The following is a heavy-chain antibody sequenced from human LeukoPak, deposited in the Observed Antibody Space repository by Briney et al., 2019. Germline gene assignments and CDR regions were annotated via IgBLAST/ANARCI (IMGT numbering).Heavy chain of an antibody. V-gene: IGHV3-7*01. CDR2: INQDGTER. Sequence: GGSLRLSCAGSGFTFTTYWMSWVRQAPGKGLEWVANINQDGTERYYVDSVKGRFTISRDNAKKSLYLQMNSLRAEDTAVYYCARDPYSGSYGNYYYYFMDVWGKGTTVTISS. J-gene: IGHJ6*03. CDR1: GFTFTTYW. D-gene: IGHD1-26*01. CDR3: ARDPYSGSYGNYYYYFMDV.